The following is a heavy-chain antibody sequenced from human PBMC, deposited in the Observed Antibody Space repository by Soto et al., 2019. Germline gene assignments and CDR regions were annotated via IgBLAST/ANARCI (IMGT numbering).Heavy chain of an antibody. CDR2: IYHSGST. CDR3: ASHLGATRGPFAF. V-gene: IGHV4-4*02. J-gene: IGHJ4*02. Sequence: SETLSLACAVSGASISSAHWWNLVRQPPGKGLEWIGEIYHSGSTNYNPSLQSRVTVSIDKSKNQFSLSLSSVTAADTAIYYCASHLGATRGPFAFWGQGILVTVSS. D-gene: IGHD1-26*01. CDR1: GASISSAHW.